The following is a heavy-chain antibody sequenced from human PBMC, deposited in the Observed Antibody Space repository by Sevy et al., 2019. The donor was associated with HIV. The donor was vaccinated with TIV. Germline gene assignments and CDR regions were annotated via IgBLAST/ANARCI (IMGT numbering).Heavy chain of an antibody. CDR1: GFIFSNFA. D-gene: IGHD5-12*01. CDR2: ISVNGGST. CDR3: AKGPYSGYDSNYFAS. V-gene: IGHV3-23*01. J-gene: IGHJ4*02. Sequence: GGSLRLSCAASGFIFSNFAMSWVRQAPGKGLEWVSGISVNGGSTYYADSVRGRFTISRDNSKNTLYLQMNSLRAEDMAVYYCAKGPYSGYDSNYFASWGQGTLVTVSS.